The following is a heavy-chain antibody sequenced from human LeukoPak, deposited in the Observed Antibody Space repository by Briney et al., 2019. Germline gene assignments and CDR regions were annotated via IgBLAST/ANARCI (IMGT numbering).Heavy chain of an antibody. CDR1: GFTLSRYN. CDR2: ISSNGGST. V-gene: IGHV3-64*02. D-gene: IGHD2-2*01. J-gene: IGHJ1*01. CDR3: ARGGMPPAPPAEYFQY. Sequence: GGSLRLSCAASGFTLSRYNLHWVRQAPGKGLEYISGISSNGGSTYYADSVKGRFIISRDDSKNTLYLQMDSLRDEDVAVYYCARGGMPPAPPAEYFQYWGQGTLVTVSS.